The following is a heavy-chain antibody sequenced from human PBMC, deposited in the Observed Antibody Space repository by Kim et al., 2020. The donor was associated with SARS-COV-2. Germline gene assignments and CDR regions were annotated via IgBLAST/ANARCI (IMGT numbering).Heavy chain of an antibody. CDR2: VFYTGNT. J-gene: IGHJ4*02. Sequence: SETLSLTCNVSSASITSNYWSWIRQPPGKELEWIANVFYTGNTNYNPSLQSRVTISVDTSKNQFSLRLSSVTAADTAVDHCARRARGGWVDSWGRGILVTVSS. D-gene: IGHD6-19*01. CDR1: SASITSNY. V-gene: IGHV4-59*13. CDR3: ARRARGGWVDS.